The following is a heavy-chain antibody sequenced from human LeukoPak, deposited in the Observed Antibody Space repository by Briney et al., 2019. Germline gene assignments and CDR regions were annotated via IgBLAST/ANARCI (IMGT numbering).Heavy chain of an antibody. Sequence: ASVQVSCKVSGYSLTELSIHWGCQAPGKGLEWMGCIVPGDGETNYAQKFQGRVTMTEDTSTDTAYMELSSLRSDDTAVYYCATTRLVPLYYYGMDVWGQGTTVAVSS. CDR3: ATTRLVPLYYYGMDV. D-gene: IGHD3-9*01. CDR1: GYSLTELS. CDR2: IVPGDGET. J-gene: IGHJ6*02. V-gene: IGHV1-24*01.